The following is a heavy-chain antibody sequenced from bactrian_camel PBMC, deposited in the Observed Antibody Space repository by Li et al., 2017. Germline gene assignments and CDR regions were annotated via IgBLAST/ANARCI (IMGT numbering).Heavy chain of an antibody. CDR3: AAERRYGDFCDDGDTL. V-gene: IGHV3S55*01. CDR2: IRGDGSA. J-gene: IGHJ4*01. D-gene: IGHD3*01. CDR1: GYTYSSYC. Sequence: HVQLVESGGGSVQAGGSLRLSCAASGYTYSSYCMGWFRQAPDKETEVVAAIRGDGSAGYSNSVKGRFTISQDGAKNSVTLQMNNLTPDDTARYYCAAERRYGDFCDDGDTLRGQGTQVTVS.